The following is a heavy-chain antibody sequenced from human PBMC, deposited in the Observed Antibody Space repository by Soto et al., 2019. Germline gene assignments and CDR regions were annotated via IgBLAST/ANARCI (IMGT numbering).Heavy chain of an antibody. J-gene: IGHJ4*02. CDR3: ARGGDWYTF. CDR2: ISDGGSTI. Sequence: GGSLRLSCAASGFTFSSYEMNWVRQAPGKGLEWISYISDGGSTIYYADSVKGRFTISRDNAKNSLYLQMNSLRAGDTAVYYCARGGDWYTFWGQGTLVTVSS. D-gene: IGHD6-19*01. V-gene: IGHV3-48*03. CDR1: GFTFSSYE.